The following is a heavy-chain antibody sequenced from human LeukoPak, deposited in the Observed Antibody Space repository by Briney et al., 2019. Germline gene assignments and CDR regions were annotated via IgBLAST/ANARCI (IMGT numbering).Heavy chain of an antibody. Sequence: SETLSLTCTVSGGSISTYYWSWLRQPPGKGLEWIGHIYYSGSTNYNPSLKSRVTISVDTSKNQFSLKLSSVTAADTAVYYCASRTVTTTLDYFDYWGQGTLVTVSS. CDR2: IYYSGST. D-gene: IGHD4-11*01. CDR3: ASRTVTTTLDYFDY. CDR1: GGSISTYY. J-gene: IGHJ4*02. V-gene: IGHV4-59*01.